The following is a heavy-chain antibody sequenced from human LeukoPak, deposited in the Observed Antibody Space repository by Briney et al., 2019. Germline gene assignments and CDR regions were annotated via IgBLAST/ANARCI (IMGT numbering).Heavy chain of an antibody. D-gene: IGHD5-18*01. J-gene: IGHJ6*02. CDR3: ARGNSYGSPYGMDV. Sequence: ASVKVSCKASGYTFTSYDVNWVRQATGQGPEWTGWMNGNTGNTGYAQKFQGRVTMTRDTSISTAYMELSSLSSDDTAIYYCARGNSYGSPYGMDVWGQGTTVTVSS. CDR2: MNGNTGNT. CDR1: GYTFTSYD. V-gene: IGHV1-8*01.